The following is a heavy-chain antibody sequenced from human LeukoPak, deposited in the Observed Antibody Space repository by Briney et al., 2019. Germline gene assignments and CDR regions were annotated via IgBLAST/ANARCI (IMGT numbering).Heavy chain of an antibody. J-gene: IGHJ4*02. V-gene: IGHV3-23*01. D-gene: IGHD1-26*01. Sequence: PGGSLRLSCAASGFTFSSYVMSWVRQAPGKGLEWVSSISNSGGSTYYADSVKGRFTISRDNSKNTLYLQMNSLRAEDTAVYYCTKYGGSSLFDYWGQGTLVTVSS. CDR1: GFTFSSYV. CDR2: ISNSGGST. CDR3: TKYGGSSLFDY.